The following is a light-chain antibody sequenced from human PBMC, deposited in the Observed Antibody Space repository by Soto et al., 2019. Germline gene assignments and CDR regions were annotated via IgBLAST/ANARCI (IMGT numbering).Light chain of an antibody. CDR2: ENN. CDR3: QSYDSSLSGYV. V-gene: IGLV1-40*01. J-gene: IGLJ1*01. Sequence: VLTQPPSVSEAPGQRVTISCTGSSSNIGAGYEAHWYQQVPGTAPKLLIYENNSRPSGVPDRFSGSKSGTSASLAITGLQAEDEAEYYCQSYDSSLSGYVFGTGTKLTVL. CDR1: SSNIGAGYE.